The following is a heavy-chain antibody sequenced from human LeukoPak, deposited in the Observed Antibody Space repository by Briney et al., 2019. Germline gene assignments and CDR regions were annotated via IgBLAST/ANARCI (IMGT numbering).Heavy chain of an antibody. Sequence: SGTLSLTCAVSGASISISYWWTWVRQPPGKGLEWIGEIYHSGSPNYSPSLKSRVTISVDKSGNQFSLKLYSVTAADTAVYYCARSRYGDIDYWGQGTLVTVSS. J-gene: IGHJ4*02. V-gene: IGHV4-4*02. CDR1: GASISISYW. CDR2: IYHSGSP. D-gene: IGHD4-17*01. CDR3: ARSRYGDIDY.